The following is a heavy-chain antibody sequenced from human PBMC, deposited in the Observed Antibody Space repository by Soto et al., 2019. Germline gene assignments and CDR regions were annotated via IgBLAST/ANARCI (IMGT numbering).Heavy chain of an antibody. CDR3: AGVSDSGDYVAY. CDR2: INSDGSST. J-gene: IGHJ4*02. Sequence: EVQLVESGGGLVQPGGSLRLSCAASGFTFSSYWMHWVRQAPGKGLVWVSRINSDGSSTCYADSVKGRFTISRDNAKNTLYMQMNSLKAEDMAVYYCAGVSDSGDYVAYWGQGTLVTVSS. CDR1: GFTFSSYW. V-gene: IGHV3-74*01. D-gene: IGHD4-17*01.